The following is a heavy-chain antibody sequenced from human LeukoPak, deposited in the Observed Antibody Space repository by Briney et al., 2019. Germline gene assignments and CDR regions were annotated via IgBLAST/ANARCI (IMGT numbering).Heavy chain of an antibody. CDR3: AKVLGSTHDILTGYYYGMDV. V-gene: IGHV3-23*01. CDR2: ISGSGGST. D-gene: IGHD3-9*01. Sequence: PGRSLRLSCAASGFTFSSYGMHWVRQAPGKGLEWVSAISGSGGSTYYADSVKGRFTISRDNSKNALYLQMKSLRAEDTAVYYCAKVLGSTHDILTGYYYGMDVWGQGTTVTVSS. J-gene: IGHJ6*02. CDR1: GFTFSSYG.